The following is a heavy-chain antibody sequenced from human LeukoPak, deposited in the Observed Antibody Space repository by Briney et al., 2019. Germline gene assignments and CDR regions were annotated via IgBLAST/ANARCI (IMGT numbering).Heavy chain of an antibody. J-gene: IGHJ4*02. V-gene: IGHV3-9*01. CDR2: ISWNSGSI. CDR3: AKEYGAGGYFDY. CDR1: GFTFDDYA. D-gene: IGHD3-10*01. Sequence: GGSLRLSCAASGFTFDDYAMHWVRQAPGKGLEWVSGISWNSGSIGYADSVKGRFTISRDNAKNSLYLQMNSLGAEDTALYYCAKEYGAGGYFDYWGQGTLVTVSS.